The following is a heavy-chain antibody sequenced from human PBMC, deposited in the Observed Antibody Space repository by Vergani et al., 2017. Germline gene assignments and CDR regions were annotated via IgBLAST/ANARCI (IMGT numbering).Heavy chain of an antibody. CDR2: IIPIFGTA. CDR1: GGTFSSYA. CDR3: ATYYDSSGYLKYFQH. J-gene: IGHJ1*01. Sequence: QVQLVQSGSELKKPGASVKVSCKASGGTFSSYAISWVRQAPGQGLEWMGGIIPIFGTANYAQKFQGRVTITADESTSTAYMELSSLRSEDTAVYYCATYYDSSGYLKYFQHWGQGTLVTVSS. V-gene: IGHV1-69*01. D-gene: IGHD3-22*01.